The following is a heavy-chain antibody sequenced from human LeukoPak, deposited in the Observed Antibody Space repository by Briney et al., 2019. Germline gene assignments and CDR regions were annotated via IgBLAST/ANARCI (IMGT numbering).Heavy chain of an antibody. J-gene: IGHJ4*02. V-gene: IGHV4-59*01. CDR3: AREAMVRGVSMYYFDY. CDR1: GGSISSYY. D-gene: IGHD3-10*01. Sequence: PSETLSLTCTVSGGSISSYYWSWIRQPPGKELEWIGYIYYSGSTNYNPSLKSRVTISVDTSKNQFSLKLSSVTAADTAVYYCAREAMVRGVSMYYFDYWGQGTLVTVSS. CDR2: IYYSGST.